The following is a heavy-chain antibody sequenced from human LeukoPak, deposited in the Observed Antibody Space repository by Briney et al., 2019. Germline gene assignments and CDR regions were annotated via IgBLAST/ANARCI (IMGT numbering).Heavy chain of an antibody. Sequence: SETLSLTCTVSGGSISSSYWGWIRQSPGKGLEWIGYDHYSGSTNYNPSLKSRVTISVDTSKNQFSLKLNSVTAADTAVYYCARHYGPWGQGTLVTVSS. CDR2: DHYSGST. V-gene: IGHV4-59*08. CDR1: GGSISSSY. CDR3: ARHYGP. J-gene: IGHJ5*02. D-gene: IGHD3-10*01.